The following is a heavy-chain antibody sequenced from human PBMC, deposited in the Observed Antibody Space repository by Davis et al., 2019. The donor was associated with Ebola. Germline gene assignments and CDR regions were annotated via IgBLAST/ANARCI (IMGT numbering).Heavy chain of an antibody. CDR3: ARDHGYSGYDQTYYFDY. D-gene: IGHD5-12*01. CDR1: GFTFSSYG. Sequence: GESLKISCAASGFTFSSYGMHWVRQAPGKGLEWVAVISYDGSNKYYADSVKGRFTISRDNAKNSLYLQMNSLRAEDTAVYYCARDHGYSGYDQTYYFDYWGQGTLVTVSS. CDR2: ISYDGSNK. J-gene: IGHJ4*02. V-gene: IGHV3-30*03.